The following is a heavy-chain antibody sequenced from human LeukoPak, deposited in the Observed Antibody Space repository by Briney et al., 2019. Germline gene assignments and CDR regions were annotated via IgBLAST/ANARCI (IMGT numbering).Heavy chain of an antibody. D-gene: IGHD3-10*01. CDR3: ARSHGLGSWYYFDY. Sequence: SESLSLTCSVSGGSISSYDWSWIRRPPGKGLEWIGYIYYSGSTNYNPSLKSRVTISLDTSKNQISLKVSSVTAADTAVYYCARSHGLGSWYYFDYWGQGNLVTVSS. V-gene: IGHV4-59*01. CDR1: GGSISSYD. J-gene: IGHJ4*02. CDR2: IYYSGST.